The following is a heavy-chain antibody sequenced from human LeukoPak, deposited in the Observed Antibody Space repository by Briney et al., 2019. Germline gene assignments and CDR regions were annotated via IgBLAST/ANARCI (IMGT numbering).Heavy chain of an antibody. Sequence: PGGSLRLSCAASGFTFSSYAMHWVRQAPGKGLEWVAVISYDGSNKYYADSVRGRFTISRDNAKNSLYLQMNRVGAEDTAVYYCARGEDNADEYLREDYWGQGILVTVSS. V-gene: IGHV3-30-3*01. J-gene: IGHJ4*02. D-gene: IGHD3-16*01. CDR3: ARGEDNADEYLREDY. CDR2: ISYDGSNK. CDR1: GFTFSSYA.